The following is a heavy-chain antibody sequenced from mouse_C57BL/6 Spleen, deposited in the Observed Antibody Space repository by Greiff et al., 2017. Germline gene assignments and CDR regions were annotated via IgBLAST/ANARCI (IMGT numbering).Heavy chain of an antibody. V-gene: IGHV5-9*01. CDR1: GFTFSSYT. Sequence: EVQLVESGGGLVKPGGSLKLSCAASGFTFSSYTMSWVRQTPEKRLEWVATISGGGGNTYYPDSVKGRFTISRDNAKNTLYLQMSSLRSEDTALYYCARHTPSDYWGQGTTLTVSS. CDR2: ISGGGGNT. J-gene: IGHJ2*01. CDR3: ARHTPSDY.